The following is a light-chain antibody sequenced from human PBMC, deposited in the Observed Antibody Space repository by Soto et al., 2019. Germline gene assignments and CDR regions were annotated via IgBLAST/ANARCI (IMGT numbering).Light chain of an antibody. V-gene: IGKV3-20*01. Sequence: EVFLTKPQAPLYLSPGERATLSGRASQSVSSSYLAWYQQKPGQAPRLLIYGASMRATGIPDRFSGSGSGTDFTLTISRLEPEDFAVYYCQQCGSSSTFGQGTRLEVK. CDR2: GAS. CDR3: QQCGSSST. CDR1: QSVSSSY. J-gene: IGKJ5*01.